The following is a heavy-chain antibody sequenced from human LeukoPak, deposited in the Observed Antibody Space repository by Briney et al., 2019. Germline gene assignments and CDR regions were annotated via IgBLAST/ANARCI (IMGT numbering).Heavy chain of an antibody. D-gene: IGHD2-8*02. CDR1: GIIVSGNY. CDR2: TYSGGTS. V-gene: IGHV3-66*01. CDR3: ATSVTGSLSVDY. J-gene: IGHJ4*02. Sequence: GGSLRLSCAASGIIVSGNYMSWVRQAPGKGLEWVSVTYSGGTSYYADSVKGRFTISRDTSKNTMCLQMNILRADDTAVYYCATSVTGSLSVDYWGQGTLVTVSS.